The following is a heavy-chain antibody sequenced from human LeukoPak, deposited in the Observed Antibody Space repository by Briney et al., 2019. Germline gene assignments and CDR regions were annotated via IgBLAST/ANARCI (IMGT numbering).Heavy chain of an antibody. J-gene: IGHJ4*02. CDR2: IYHSGST. D-gene: IGHD7-27*01. CDR3: ARSLGSFDY. V-gene: IGHV4-38-2*01. Sequence: SETLSLTCAVSGYSISSGYYWGWIRQPPGKGLEWMGSIYHSGSTYYNPSLKSRVTISVDTSKNQFSLKLSSVTAADTAVYYCARSLGSFDYWGQGTLVTVSS. CDR1: GYSISSGYY.